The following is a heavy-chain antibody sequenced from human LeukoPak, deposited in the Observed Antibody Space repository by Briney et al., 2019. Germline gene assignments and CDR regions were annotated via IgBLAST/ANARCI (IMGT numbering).Heavy chain of an antibody. J-gene: IGHJ4*02. D-gene: IGHD3-10*01. CDR1: GFTLSSYG. CDR3: AKENYYGSGSQYYFDY. Sequence: PRTSLRLSCAASGFTLSSYGMHWVRQAPGKGLEWVAVISYDRSNKFYTDSVKGRFTISRDSSKNTLYLQMNSLRAEDTAVYYCAKENYYGSGSQYYFDYWGQGTLVTVSS. CDR2: ISYDRSNK. V-gene: IGHV3-30*18.